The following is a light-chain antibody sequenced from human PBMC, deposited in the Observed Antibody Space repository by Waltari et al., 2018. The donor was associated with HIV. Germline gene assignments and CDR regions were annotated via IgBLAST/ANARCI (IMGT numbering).Light chain of an antibody. CDR2: RNN. CDR3: ATWDDSLSGWV. CDR1: RSNIGSNH. J-gene: IGLJ3*02. Sequence: QSVLTQPPSASGTPGQRVTISCSGSRSNIGSNHVYWYQQIPGTAPKPLIYRNNQRPSWVPDRFAGSKSGTSASLAISGLRSEDEAEYYCATWDDSLSGWVFGGGTKLTVL. V-gene: IGLV1-47*01.